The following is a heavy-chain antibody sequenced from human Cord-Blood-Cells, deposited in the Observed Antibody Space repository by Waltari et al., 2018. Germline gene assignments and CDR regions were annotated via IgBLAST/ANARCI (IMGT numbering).Heavy chain of an antibody. CDR2: INPNSGGT. CDR1: GHPFTGFY. D-gene: IGHD3-10*01. J-gene: IGHJ4*02. Sequence: QVQLVQSGAEVKKPGASVKVSCKASGHPFTGFYTHWVRPAPGQGLEWMGWINPNSGGTNYAQKFQGRVTMTRDTSISTAYMELSRLRSDDTAVYYCARGVYGSGSYVDYWGQGTLVTVSS. V-gene: IGHV1-2*02. CDR3: ARGVYGSGSYVDY.